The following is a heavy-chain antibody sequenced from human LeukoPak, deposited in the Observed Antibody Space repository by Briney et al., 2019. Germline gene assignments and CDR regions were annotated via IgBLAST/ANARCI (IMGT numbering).Heavy chain of an antibody. D-gene: IGHD3-3*01. CDR1: GYSISSGYY. CDR3: ARVGPVLRFLEWARNWYFDL. Sequence: SETLSLTCTVSGYSISSGYYWGWIRQPPGKGLEWIGYIYYSGSTYYNPSLKSRVTISVDTSKNQFSLKLSSVTAADTDVYYCARVGPVLRFLEWARNWYFDLWGRGTLVTVSS. J-gene: IGHJ2*01. V-gene: IGHV4-38-2*02. CDR2: IYYSGST.